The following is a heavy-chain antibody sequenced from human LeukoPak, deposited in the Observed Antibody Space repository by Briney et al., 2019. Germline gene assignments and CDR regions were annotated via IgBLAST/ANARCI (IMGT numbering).Heavy chain of an antibody. D-gene: IGHD2-15*01. Sequence: PGGSLSLSCAASGFTFSNYVMSWVRQAPGKGLEWVSTISGSGGRTFYADAVKGGFTISRDNSKNTLYVQMNSLRPEDTAVYYCAKNWGYGSGDSCYFDYWGQGTLVTVSS. V-gene: IGHV3-23*01. CDR1: GFTFSNYV. CDR2: ISGSGGRT. CDR3: AKNWGYGSGDSCYFDY. J-gene: IGHJ4*02.